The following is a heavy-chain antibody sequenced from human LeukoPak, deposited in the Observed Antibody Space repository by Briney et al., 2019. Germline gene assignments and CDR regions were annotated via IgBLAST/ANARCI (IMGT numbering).Heavy chain of an antibody. Sequence: GGSLRPSCATSGFTFSNYEMNWVRQAPGKGLEWVSYITTSGGMKSYADSVKGRFTISRDNAKNSVYLQINSLRAEDTAVYYCARDGVVDSSGWYVDYWGQGTLVTVSS. CDR2: ITTSGGMK. CDR3: ARDGVVDSSGWYVDY. J-gene: IGHJ4*02. D-gene: IGHD6-19*01. V-gene: IGHV3-48*03. CDR1: GFTFSNYE.